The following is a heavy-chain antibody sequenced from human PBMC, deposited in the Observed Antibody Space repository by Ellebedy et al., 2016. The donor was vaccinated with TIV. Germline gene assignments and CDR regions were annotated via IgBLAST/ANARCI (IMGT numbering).Heavy chain of an antibody. CDR3: ARFSRGAPFVDYLYYMDV. CDR2: IKQDGSDK. D-gene: IGHD3-3*02. Sequence: GESLKISCAASGFTFSTYWMTWVRQAPGKGLEWVANIKQDGSDKYYVDSVKGRFTISRDNAENSLYLQMNSLRPEDTAVYYCARFSRGAPFVDYLYYMDVWGKGTTVTVSS. CDR1: GFTFSTYW. J-gene: IGHJ6*03. V-gene: IGHV3-7*01.